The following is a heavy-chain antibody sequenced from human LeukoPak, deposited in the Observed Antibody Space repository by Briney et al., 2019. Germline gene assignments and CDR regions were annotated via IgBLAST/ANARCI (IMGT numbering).Heavy chain of an antibody. D-gene: IGHD3-22*01. CDR2: ISHTGPT. V-gene: IGHV4-39*07. CDR1: GDSISSSTYY. Sequence: SETLSLTCIVSGDSISSSTYYWAWIRQPPGKGLEWIGSISHTGPTYYNSSLKSRVTISVDTSKNQFSLKVSSVTAADKAVYYCDKSSRLKYYYDSSGIYYFDYWGQGTLVTVSS. CDR3: DKSSRLKYYYDSSGIYYFDY. J-gene: IGHJ4*02.